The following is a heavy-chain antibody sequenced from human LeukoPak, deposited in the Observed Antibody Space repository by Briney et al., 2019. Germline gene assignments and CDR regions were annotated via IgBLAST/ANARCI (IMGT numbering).Heavy chain of an antibody. CDR2: IYYSGST. V-gene: IGHV4-59*08. CDR3: ARHSSSCYDFDY. Sequence: PSETLSLTCTVSGGSISSYYWSWIRQPPGKGLEWIGYIYYSGSTNYNPSLKSRVTISVDTSKNQFSLKLSSVTAADTAVYYCARHSSSCYDFDYWGQGTLVTVSS. D-gene: IGHD6-13*01. J-gene: IGHJ4*02. CDR1: GGSISSYY.